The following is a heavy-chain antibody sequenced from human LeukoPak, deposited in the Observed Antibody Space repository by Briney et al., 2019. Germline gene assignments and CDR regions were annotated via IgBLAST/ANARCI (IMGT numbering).Heavy chain of an antibody. CDR3: ARVSSSSRWYTDLDY. D-gene: IGHD6-13*01. CDR1: GFTFSSYA. Sequence: GGSLRLSCAASGFTFSSYALHWVRQAPGKGLEWVAVISYDGRNKYYADSVKGRFTISRDNSKNTLYLQMNSLRPEDTAVYYCARVSSSSRWYTDLDYWGQGTLVTVSS. CDR2: ISYDGRNK. V-gene: IGHV3-30*04. J-gene: IGHJ4*02.